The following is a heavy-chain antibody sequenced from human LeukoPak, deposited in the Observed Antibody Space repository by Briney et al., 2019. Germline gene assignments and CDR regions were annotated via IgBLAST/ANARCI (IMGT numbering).Heavy chain of an antibody. Sequence: GKALRLSCAASGFTFSNYGMHWVRQAPGKGLEWVARISYDGSKKYYADSVRGRFTISRENSENTLDLQMNSLRPEDTAVYYCAKDRAQRYYDILTGYYRYYGMDAWGQGTTVTVSS. CDR1: GFTFSNYG. J-gene: IGHJ6*02. D-gene: IGHD3-9*01. CDR3: AKDRAQRYYDILTGYYRYYGMDA. V-gene: IGHV3-30*18. CDR2: ISYDGSKK.